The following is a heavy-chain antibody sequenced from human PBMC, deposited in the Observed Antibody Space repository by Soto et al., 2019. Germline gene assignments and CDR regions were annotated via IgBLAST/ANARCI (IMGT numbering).Heavy chain of an antibody. V-gene: IGHV1-45*02. D-gene: IGHD6-25*01. J-gene: IGHJ6*02. CDR1: GHTLTKRY. CDR2: ITPFNGNT. Sequence: QMQLVQSGAEVKKTGSSVKISCKASGHTLTKRYLHWVRQAPGQALEWMGWITPFNGNTNYAQKFQDRVTISRDRSLTTAYMELRRLRSEDTAMYYCARSGSNGSYGMDVWGPGTTVIVSS. CDR3: ARSGSNGSYGMDV.